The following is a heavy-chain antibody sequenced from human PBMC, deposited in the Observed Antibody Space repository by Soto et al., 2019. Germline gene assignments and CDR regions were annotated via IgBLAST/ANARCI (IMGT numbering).Heavy chain of an antibody. D-gene: IGHD3-22*01. CDR1: GGSISSGGYY. V-gene: IGHV4-31*03. J-gene: IGHJ4*02. Sequence: PSETLSLTCTVSGGSISSGGYYWSWIRQHPGKGLEWIGYIYYSGSTNYNPSLKSRVTISLDTSKNQFSLNLSSVTAADTAVYYCAREWKYYDSSGYYVDYWGQGTQVTVS. CDR2: IYYSGST. CDR3: AREWKYYDSSGYYVDY.